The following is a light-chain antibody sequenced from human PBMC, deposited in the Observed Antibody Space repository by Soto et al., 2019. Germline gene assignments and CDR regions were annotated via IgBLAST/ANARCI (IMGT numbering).Light chain of an antibody. CDR2: GAS. J-gene: IGKJ1*01. CDR3: QQYGSSART. Sequence: EIVLTQSPGTLSLSPGERATLSCRASQSVDTFLAWYQQKPGQAPRLLIYGASSRATGIPDRFSGSGSGTDFTLTISRLEPEDFAVYYCQQYGSSARTFGQGTKVDIK. CDR1: QSVDTF. V-gene: IGKV3-20*01.